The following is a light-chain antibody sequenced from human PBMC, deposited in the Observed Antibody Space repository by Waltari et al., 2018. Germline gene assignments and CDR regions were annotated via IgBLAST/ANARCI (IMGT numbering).Light chain of an antibody. V-gene: IGKV4-1*01. CDR1: QSVFWNSNKNNY. J-gene: IGKJ4*01. CDR2: WSS. Sequence: IVMTQSPDSLAVSLGERATINCWSSQSVFWNSNKNNYLAWYQHKPGQPPKLLFYWSSTREYGVPDRFSGSGSGTDFALTINNLQAEDVAVYYCQKYYSFPLTFGGGTKVAIK. CDR3: QKYYSFPLT.